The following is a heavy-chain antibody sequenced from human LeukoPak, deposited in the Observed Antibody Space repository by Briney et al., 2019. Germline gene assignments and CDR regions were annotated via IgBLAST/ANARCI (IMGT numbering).Heavy chain of an antibody. J-gene: IGHJ4*02. D-gene: IGHD3-9*01. Sequence: SETLSLTCTVSGGSISSGGYYWSWIRQHPGKGLEWIGYIYYSGSTYYNPSLKSRVTISVDTSKNQFSLKLSSVTAADTAVYYCARGRGLNYDILTGSLYYFDYWGQGTLVTVSS. CDR2: IYYSGST. CDR1: GGSISSGGYY. CDR3: ARGRGLNYDILTGSLYYFDY. V-gene: IGHV4-31*03.